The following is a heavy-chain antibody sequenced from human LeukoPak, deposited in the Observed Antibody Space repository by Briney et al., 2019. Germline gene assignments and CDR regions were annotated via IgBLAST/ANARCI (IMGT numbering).Heavy chain of an antibody. J-gene: IGHJ4*02. CDR3: ATGRVVSNSFDS. CDR1: GYIFTGYH. Sequence: DSVKVCCKASGYIFTGYHMHRVGQASGRALEWMGWINQNSGGTNYGQKFQGRVTMTRDTYISTAYMELSRLRSDDTAVYYCATGRVVSNSFDSWGQGTLVTVSS. V-gene: IGHV1-2*02. D-gene: IGHD3-10*01. CDR2: INQNSGGT.